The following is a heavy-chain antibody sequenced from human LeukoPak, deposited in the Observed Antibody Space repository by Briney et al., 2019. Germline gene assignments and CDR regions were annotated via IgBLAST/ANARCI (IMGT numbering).Heavy chain of an antibody. CDR1: GYTFPSYF. D-gene: IGHD6-6*01. J-gene: IGHJ4*02. CDR2: INPTGGST. CDR3: ARTAARRFDY. Sequence: ATVKVSCKASGYTFPSYFMHWVRQAPGQGLEWMGIINPTGGSTTYAQKFQGRVTMTRDTSTSTVYMELSSLRSDDTAVYYCARTAARRFDYWGQGTLVTVSS. V-gene: IGHV1-46*01.